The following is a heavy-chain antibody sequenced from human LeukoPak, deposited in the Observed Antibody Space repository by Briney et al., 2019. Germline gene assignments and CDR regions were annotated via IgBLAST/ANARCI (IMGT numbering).Heavy chain of an antibody. V-gene: IGHV3-7*01. Sequence: GSLRLSCAASGFTFSSYWMSWVRQAPGKGLEWVANIKQDGSEKYYVDSVKGRFTISRDNAKNSLYLQMNSLRAEDTAVYYCARPGIAVAGTAYSDYWGQGTLVTVSS. CDR3: ARPGIAVAGTAYSDY. J-gene: IGHJ4*02. CDR1: GFTFSSYW. D-gene: IGHD6-19*01. CDR2: IKQDGSEK.